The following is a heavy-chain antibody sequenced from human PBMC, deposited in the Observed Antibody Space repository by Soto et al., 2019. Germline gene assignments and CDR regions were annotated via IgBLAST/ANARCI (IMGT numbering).Heavy chain of an antibody. CDR1: GFTFSNYW. J-gene: IGHJ4*02. CDR2: IDPDATTI. V-gene: IGHV3-74*01. D-gene: IGHD2-2*01. Sequence: GGSLRLSCATSGFTFSNYWIHWVRQAPGEGLVWVSRIDPDATTINYADPVKGRFTISRDQSKNTLYLQMNSLRAEDTAVYYCARDFCPVPTCYDLWGQGVLVTVSS. CDR3: ARDFCPVPTCYDL.